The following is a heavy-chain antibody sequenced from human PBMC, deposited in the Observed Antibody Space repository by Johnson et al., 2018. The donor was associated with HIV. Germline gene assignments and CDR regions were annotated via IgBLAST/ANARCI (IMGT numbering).Heavy chain of an antibody. CDR3: ARDSTPWGGDYVGYAFDI. Sequence: VQVVESGGGVVQPGRSLRLACAASGLTFSSFGMHWVRQAPGKGLEYVSAISSNGGSTYSANSVKGRFTISRDNSKNTLYLQMNSLRAEDTAVYYCARDSTPWGGDYVGYAFDIWGQGTMVTVSS. D-gene: IGHD4-17*01. CDR1: GLTFSSFG. V-gene: IGHV3-64*01. CDR2: ISSNGGST. J-gene: IGHJ3*02.